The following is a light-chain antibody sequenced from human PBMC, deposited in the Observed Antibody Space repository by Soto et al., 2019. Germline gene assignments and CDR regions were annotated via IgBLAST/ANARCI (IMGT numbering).Light chain of an antibody. CDR3: QQYNNWPRT. J-gene: IGKJ1*01. Sequence: EIVMTQSPATLSVSPGERATLSCRASQSVSSNLAWYQQKPGQAPRLLIYGASTRATGIPARFSGSGSGTEFTLTNNSLQSEDFAVYYCQQYNNWPRTFGQGTKVDIK. CDR2: GAS. CDR1: QSVSSN. V-gene: IGKV3-15*01.